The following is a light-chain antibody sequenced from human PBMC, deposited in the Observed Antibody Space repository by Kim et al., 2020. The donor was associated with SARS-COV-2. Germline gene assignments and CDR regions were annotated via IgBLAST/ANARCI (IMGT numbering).Light chain of an antibody. V-gene: IGKV3-15*01. J-gene: IGKJ2*01. CDR1: HSVDSN. CDR2: GAS. CDR3: QQYNKWPPFT. Sequence: VAPGERDTLSCRASHSVDSNLAWYQQRPGQPPRLRIYGASTRAAGVPARFTGSGSGTEFTLAISSLQSEDFAVYHCQQYNKWPPFTVGQGTKLEI.